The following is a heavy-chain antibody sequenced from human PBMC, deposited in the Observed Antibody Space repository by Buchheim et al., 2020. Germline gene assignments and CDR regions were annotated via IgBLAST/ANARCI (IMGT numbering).Heavy chain of an antibody. CDR1: GFTFSSYE. D-gene: IGHD3-22*01. J-gene: IGHJ4*02. CDR2: VSSSGTTI. CDR3: ARRYYDSRGYIDFDY. Sequence: EVQLVESGGGLVQPGGSLRLSCAASGFTFSSYEMNWVRQAPGKGLEWVSYVSSSGTTIHYADSVKGRFTISRDNAKNSLYLQMNSLRAEDTAVYYCARRYYDSRGYIDFDYWGQGTL. V-gene: IGHV3-48*03.